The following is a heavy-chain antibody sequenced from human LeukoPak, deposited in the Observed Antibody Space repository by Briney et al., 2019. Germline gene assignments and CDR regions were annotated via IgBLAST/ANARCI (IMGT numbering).Heavy chain of an antibody. CDR1: GFTFSSYA. D-gene: IGHD3-3*01. CDR3: AKEGSHPYYDFWSGSRRLGEFDY. Sequence: GGSLRLSCAGSGFTFSSYAMSWVRQAPGKGLEWVSVIGAGGISTDYADSVKGRFTISRDNSKNTLYLQMNSLRAEDTAVYYCAKEGSHPYYDFWSGSRRLGEFDYWGQGTLVTVSS. J-gene: IGHJ4*02. V-gene: IGHV3-23*01. CDR2: IGAGGIST.